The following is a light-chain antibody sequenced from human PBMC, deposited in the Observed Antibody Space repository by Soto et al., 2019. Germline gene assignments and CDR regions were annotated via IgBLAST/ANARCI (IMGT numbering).Light chain of an antibody. V-gene: IGKV3D-15*01. CDR1: QSVSSD. Sequence: DIAMTLSPATVSVSTGERATLSCRASQSVSSDLAWYQQKPGQAPRLLMYGASSRATGIPDRFSGSGSGTDVTLTISRREPEDFAVYYCQQYNNWPPLTFGGGTKVDIK. CDR3: QQYNNWPPLT. CDR2: GAS. J-gene: IGKJ4*01.